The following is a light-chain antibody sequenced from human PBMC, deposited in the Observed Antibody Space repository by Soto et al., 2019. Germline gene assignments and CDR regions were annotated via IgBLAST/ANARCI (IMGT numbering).Light chain of an antibody. CDR1: SSDVGAYGY. Sequence: QSALTQPASVSGSPGQSITISCTGTSSDVGAYGYVSWYQQHPGKAPKLMIYDVSNRPSGVSDRFSGSKSGNTASLTISGLQAEDEADYYFSSYTRSSTYVFGTGTKLTVL. CDR2: DVS. CDR3: SSYTRSSTYV. V-gene: IGLV2-14*01. J-gene: IGLJ1*01.